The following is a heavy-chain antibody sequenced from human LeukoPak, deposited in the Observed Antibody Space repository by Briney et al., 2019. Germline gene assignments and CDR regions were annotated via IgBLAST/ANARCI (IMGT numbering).Heavy chain of an antibody. CDR2: ISAYNGNT. CDR1: GYTFTSYG. J-gene: IGHJ3*02. Sequence: ASVMVSCKASGYTFTSYGISWVRQAPGQGLEWMGWISAYNGNTNYAQKLQGRVTITTDTSTSTAYMELRSLRSDDTAVYYCATGTNYYDSSGYYPDAFDIWGQGTMVTVSS. D-gene: IGHD3-22*01. CDR3: ATGTNYYDSSGYYPDAFDI. V-gene: IGHV1-18*01.